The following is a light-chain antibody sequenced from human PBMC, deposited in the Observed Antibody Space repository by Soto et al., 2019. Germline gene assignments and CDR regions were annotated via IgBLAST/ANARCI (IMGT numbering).Light chain of an antibody. Sequence: QSVLTKPASVSGSPGQSITISCTGTSSDVGGYNYVSWYQEHPGKAPKLMIYDVSNRPSGVSNRCSGSQSGNTGSLTISGLQSQEEADYYCSSYTSDCTYVVGRGSEVTLL. CDR2: DVS. V-gene: IGLV2-14*01. J-gene: IGLJ1*01. CDR1: SSDVGGYNY. CDR3: SSYTSDCTYV.